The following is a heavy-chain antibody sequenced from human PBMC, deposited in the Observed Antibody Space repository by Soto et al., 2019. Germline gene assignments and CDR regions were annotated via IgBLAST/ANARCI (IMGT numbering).Heavy chain of an antibody. CDR2: IYAGGNT. D-gene: IGHD3-22*01. V-gene: IGHV3-53*01. CDR1: GFTVSSNY. J-gene: IGHJ5*02. Sequence: GGSLRLSCAASGFTVSSNYMSWVRQAPGKGLEWVSVIYAGGNTYYADSVKGRFTISRDNSKKTLYLQMNSLRAEDTAVYYCAGEGSGFHNWFDPWGQGTLVTVSS. CDR3: AGEGSGFHNWFDP.